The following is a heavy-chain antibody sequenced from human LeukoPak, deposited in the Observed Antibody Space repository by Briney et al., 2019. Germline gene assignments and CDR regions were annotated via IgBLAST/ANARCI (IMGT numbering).Heavy chain of an antibody. CDR2: IWYDESNK. J-gene: IGHJ3*02. CDR3: ARRGRDGYNYAFDI. CDR1: GFTFSSYG. V-gene: IGHV3-33*01. D-gene: IGHD5-24*01. Sequence: PGGSLRLSCAASGFTFSSYGIHWVRQAPGKGLEWVAVIWYDESNKYYADSVKGRFTISRDNSKNTLYLQMNSLRAEDTAVYYCARRGRDGYNYAFDIWGQGTMDTVSS.